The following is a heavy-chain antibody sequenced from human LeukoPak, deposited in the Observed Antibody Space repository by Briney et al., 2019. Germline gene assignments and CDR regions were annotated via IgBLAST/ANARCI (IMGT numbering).Heavy chain of an antibody. J-gene: IGHJ6*03. V-gene: IGHV5-51*01. D-gene: IGHD3-10*01. CDR3: ARQGSYYGSGRGYYYYYYMDV. CDR1: GYSFTSYW. CDR2: IYPGDSDT. Sequence: GESLKISCKGSGYSFTSYWIGWVRQMPGRGLEWMGIIYPGDSDTRYSPSFQGQVTISADKSISTAYLQWSSLKASDTAMYYCARQGSYYGSGRGYYYYYYMDVWGKGTTVTVSS.